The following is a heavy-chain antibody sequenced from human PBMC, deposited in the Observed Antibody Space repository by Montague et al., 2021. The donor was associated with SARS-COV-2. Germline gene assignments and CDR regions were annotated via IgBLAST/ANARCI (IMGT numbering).Heavy chain of an antibody. CDR2: TYYRSKWCY. CDR3: ARDPRYSLSWSFDY. J-gene: IGHJ4*02. V-gene: IGHV6-1*01. CDR1: GDSVSSNTAA. Sequence: CAISGDSVSSNTAASNWLRPSPSSRLEWLGSTYYRSKWCYDYAVSVKSRITISPDTSKNHFSLQLSSVTPEDRAVYYCARDPRYSLSWSFDYWGQGTLVTVSS. D-gene: IGHD6-13*01.